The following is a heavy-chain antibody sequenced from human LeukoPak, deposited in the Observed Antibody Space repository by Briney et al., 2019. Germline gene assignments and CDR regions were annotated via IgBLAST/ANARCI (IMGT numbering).Heavy chain of an antibody. V-gene: IGHV1-69*06. J-gene: IGHJ4*02. CDR3: AREGRTTGWGTPTVFDY. CDR2: IIPIFGTA. Sequence: SVKVSCKASGGTFSSYAISWVRQAPGQGLEWMGGIIPIFGTANYAQKFQGRVTITADKSTSTAYMELSSLRSEDTAVYYCAREGRTTGWGTPTVFDYWGQGTLVTVSS. CDR1: GGTFSSYA. D-gene: IGHD7-27*01.